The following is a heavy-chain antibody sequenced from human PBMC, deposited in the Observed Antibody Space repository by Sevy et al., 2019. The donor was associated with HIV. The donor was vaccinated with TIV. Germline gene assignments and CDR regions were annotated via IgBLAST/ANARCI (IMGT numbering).Heavy chain of an antibody. CDR1: GFTFSSYA. J-gene: IGHJ4*02. V-gene: IGHV3-23*01. CDR3: AKDGHYYDSSADYLNYFDY. CDR2: ISGSASST. D-gene: IGHD3-22*01. Sequence: GGSLRLSCAASGFTFSSYAMSWVRQAPGKGLEWVSAISGSASSTYYAYSVKGRFTISRDNSKNTLYLLLNSLRAEDTAVYYCAKDGHYYDSSADYLNYFDYWGQGTLVTVSS.